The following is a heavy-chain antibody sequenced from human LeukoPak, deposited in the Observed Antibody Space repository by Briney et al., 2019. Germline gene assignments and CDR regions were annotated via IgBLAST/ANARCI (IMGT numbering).Heavy chain of an antibody. Sequence: PGGSLRLSCSASGFIVNNYYMTWVRQAPGKGLECVSILYSGGMTYYDDSVKGRFIIPADNSKNTVNLQMNSLRVEDTAIYYCARMFGGNYYGYYFDNWGQGSMLTVSS. D-gene: IGHD5-12*01. CDR3: ARMFGGNYYGYYFDN. J-gene: IGHJ4*02. CDR1: GFIVNNYY. V-gene: IGHV3-53*01. CDR2: LYSGGMT.